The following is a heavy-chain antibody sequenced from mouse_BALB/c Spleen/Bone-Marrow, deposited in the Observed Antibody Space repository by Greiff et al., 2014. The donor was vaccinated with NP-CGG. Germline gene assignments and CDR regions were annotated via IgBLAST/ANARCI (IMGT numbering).Heavy chain of an antibody. CDR1: GFSLTSYG. V-gene: IGHV2-9*02. J-gene: IGHJ2*01. CDR2: IWTGGSK. D-gene: IGHD1-2*01. Sequence: QVQLQQSGPGLVAPSQSLSITCTVSGFSLTSYGVHWIRQPPGKGLEWLGVIWTGGSKNYNSALMSRLGISKDNSKSQVFLKMNSLQTDDAAVYYCARYYYGFLDYWGQGTTLTVSS. CDR3: ARYYYGFLDY.